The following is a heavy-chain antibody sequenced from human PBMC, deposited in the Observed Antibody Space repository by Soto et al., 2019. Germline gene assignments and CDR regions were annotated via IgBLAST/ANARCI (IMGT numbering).Heavy chain of an antibody. CDR1: GGSISSYY. CDR3: ARVREYSGYVRNYYYYMDV. J-gene: IGHJ6*03. CDR2: IYYSGST. Sequence: QVQLQESGPGLVKPSETLSLTCTVSGGSISSYYWSWIRQPPGKGLEWIGYIYYSGSTNYNPSLKSRVTISVDTSKNQFSLKLSSVTAADTAVYYCARVREYSGYVRNYYYYMDVWGKGTTVTVSS. D-gene: IGHD5-12*01. V-gene: IGHV4-59*01.